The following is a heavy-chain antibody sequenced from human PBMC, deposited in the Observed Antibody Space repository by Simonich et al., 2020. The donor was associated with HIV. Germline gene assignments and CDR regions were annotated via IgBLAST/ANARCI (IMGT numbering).Heavy chain of an antibody. D-gene: IGHD3-16*01. CDR2: ISYDGSNK. Sequence: QVQLVESGGGVVQPVRSLRLSCAASGFTFSSYAMHWVRKVPGNGLEWVAGISYDGSNKYYAGSVKCRFTISRDNSKNTLYLQMNSLSAEDTAVYYCASGGSISSVWADDYWGQGTLVTVSS. CDR3: ASGGSISSVWADDY. J-gene: IGHJ4*02. CDR1: GFTFSSYA. V-gene: IGHV3-30*07.